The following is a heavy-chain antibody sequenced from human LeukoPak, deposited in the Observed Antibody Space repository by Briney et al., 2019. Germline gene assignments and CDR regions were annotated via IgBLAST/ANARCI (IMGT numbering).Heavy chain of an antibody. D-gene: IGHD4-17*01. J-gene: IGHJ4*02. CDR2: ISAYNGNT. CDR1: GYTFTSYG. CDR3: ARVHDYGDYFDY. V-gene: IGHV1-18*01. Sequence: ASVKVSCKASGYTFTSYGISWVRQAPGQGLEWMGWISAYNGNTNYAQKLQGRVTMTTDTSTSTAYMELRRLRSDDTAVYYCARVHDYGDYFDYWGQGTLVTVSS.